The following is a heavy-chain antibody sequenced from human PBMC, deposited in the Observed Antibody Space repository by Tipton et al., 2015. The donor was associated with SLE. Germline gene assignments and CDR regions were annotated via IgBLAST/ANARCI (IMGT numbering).Heavy chain of an antibody. CDR3: ARDKAPLERPGGAFDI. CDR2: IYPNSGGT. V-gene: IGHV1-2*02. CDR1: GYTFTGYY. J-gene: IGHJ3*02. D-gene: IGHD1-1*01. Sequence: QVQLVQSGAEVKKPGASVKVSCKASGYTFTGYYMHWVRQAPGQGLEWMGWIYPNSGGTNYAQKFQGRVTMTLDTSISTAYMELSRLRSDDTAVYYCARDKAPLERPGGAFDIWGQGIMVTVSS.